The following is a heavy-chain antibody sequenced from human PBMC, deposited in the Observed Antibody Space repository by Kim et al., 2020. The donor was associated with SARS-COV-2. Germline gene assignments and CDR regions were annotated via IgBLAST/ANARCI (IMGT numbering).Heavy chain of an antibody. CDR2: INPSGGST. D-gene: IGHD3-22*01. V-gene: IGHV1-46*01. CDR1: GYTFTSYY. Sequence: ASVKVSCKASGYTFTSYYMHWVRQAPGQGLEWMGIINPSGGSTSYAQKFQGRVTMTRDTSTSTVYMELSSLRSEDTAVYYCARDSTPTGYSGYDLYYYDSSGYYYGEGNFDYWGQGTLVTVSS. CDR3: ARDSTPTGYSGYDLYYYDSSGYYYGEGNFDY. J-gene: IGHJ4*02.